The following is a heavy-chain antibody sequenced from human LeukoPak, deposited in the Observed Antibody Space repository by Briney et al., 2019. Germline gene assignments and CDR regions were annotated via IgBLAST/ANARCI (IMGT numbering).Heavy chain of an antibody. CDR2: IYYSGST. V-gene: IGHV4-59*01. Sequence: PSETLSLTCTVSGGSISSYYWSWIRQPPGEGLEWIGYIYYSGSTNYIPSLKSRVTMSVDTSKNQLSLRLNSVTAADTAVYYCARWYCSSSSCYHLDVWGKGTTVTVSS. CDR3: ARWYCSSSSCYHLDV. D-gene: IGHD2-2*01. CDR1: GGSISSYY. J-gene: IGHJ6*03.